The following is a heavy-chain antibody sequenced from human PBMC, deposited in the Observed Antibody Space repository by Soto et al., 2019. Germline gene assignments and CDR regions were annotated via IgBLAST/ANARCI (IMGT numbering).Heavy chain of an antibody. Sequence: SETLSLTYSVNGDSIKSGSVYWSWIRQSPGNGLEYIGYITYSGMTFQNPSLKSRVTVSVDTPKNQFSLEVRSVTAADTGVYYCAMERQGGPSSGRFDPWVQGTLVTVSS. J-gene: IGHJ5*02. CDR2: ITYSGMT. CDR1: GDSIKSGSVY. V-gene: IGHV4-30-4*01. CDR3: AMERQGGPSSGRFDP. D-gene: IGHD1-26*01.